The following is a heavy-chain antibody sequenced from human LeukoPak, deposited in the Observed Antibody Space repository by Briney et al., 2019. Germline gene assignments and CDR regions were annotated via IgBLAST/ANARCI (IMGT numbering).Heavy chain of an antibody. D-gene: IGHD6-13*01. Sequence: SETLSLTCTVSGGSISSYYWSWIRQPAGKGLEWIGRIYISGSGSTNYNPSLKSRVTMSVDTSKNQFSLKLSSVTAADTAVYYCARDIAAAVYYYYYYYMDVWGKGTTVTVSS. J-gene: IGHJ6*03. CDR3: ARDIAAAVYYYYYYYMDV. V-gene: IGHV4-4*07. CDR1: GGSISSYY. CDR2: IYISGSGST.